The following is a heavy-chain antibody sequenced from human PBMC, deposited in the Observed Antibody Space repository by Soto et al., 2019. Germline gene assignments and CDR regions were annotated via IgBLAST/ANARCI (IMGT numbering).Heavy chain of an antibody. J-gene: IGHJ6*02. D-gene: IGHD2-2*01. CDR3: ARQDIVVVPEQYYYYYYGMDV. CDR2: IYPGDSDT. V-gene: IGHV5-51*01. CDR1: GYSFASYW. Sequence: PGESLKISCQGSGYSFASYWIGWVRQMPGKDLEWMGIIYPGDSDTRYSPSFQGQVTISADKSLRTAYLQWTSLKASDTALYYCARQDIVVVPEQYYYYYYGMDVWGQGTTVTVSS.